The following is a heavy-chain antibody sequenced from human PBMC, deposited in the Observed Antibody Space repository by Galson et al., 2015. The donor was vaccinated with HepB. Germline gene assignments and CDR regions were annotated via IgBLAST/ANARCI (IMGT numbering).Heavy chain of an antibody. Sequence: SPRLSCAASGFTFDDYAMHWVRQAPGKGLEWVSGISWNSGSIGYADSVKGRFTISRDNAKNSLYLQMNSLRAEDTALYYCANPEVGATNDYGMDVWGQGTTVTVSS. CDR3: ANPEVGATNDYGMDV. V-gene: IGHV3-9*01. J-gene: IGHJ6*02. D-gene: IGHD1-26*01. CDR2: ISWNSGSI. CDR1: GFTFDDYA.